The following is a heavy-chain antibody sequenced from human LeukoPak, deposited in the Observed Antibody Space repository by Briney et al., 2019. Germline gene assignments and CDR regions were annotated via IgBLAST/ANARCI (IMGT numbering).Heavy chain of an antibody. V-gene: IGHV3-11*06. CDR1: GFTFSDYY. J-gene: IGHJ6*02. D-gene: IGHD2-15*01. Sequence: PGGSLRLSCAASGFTFSDYYMSWIRQAPGKGLEWVSYISSSSSYTNCADSVKGRFTISRDNAKNSLYLQMNSLRAEDTAVYYCARAGYCSGGSCFYYYYGMDVWGQGTTVTVSS. CDR3: ARAGYCSGGSCFYYYYGMDV. CDR2: ISSSSSYT.